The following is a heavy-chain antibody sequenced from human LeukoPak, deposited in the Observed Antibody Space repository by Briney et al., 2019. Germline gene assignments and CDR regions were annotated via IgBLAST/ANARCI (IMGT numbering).Heavy chain of an antibody. CDR2: ISSSGSTI. D-gene: IGHD3-16*01. Sequence: GGSLRLSCAASGFTFSSYEMNWVRQAPGKGLEWVSYISSSGSTIYYADSVKGRFTISRDNSKNTLYLQMNSLRAEDTAVYYCATPALGDPDYWGQGTLVTVSS. CDR3: ATPALGDPDY. J-gene: IGHJ4*02. V-gene: IGHV3-48*03. CDR1: GFTFSSYE.